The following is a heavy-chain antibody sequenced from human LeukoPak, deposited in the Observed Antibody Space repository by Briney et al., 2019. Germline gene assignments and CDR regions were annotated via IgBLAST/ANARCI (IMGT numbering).Heavy chain of an antibody. CDR1: GFTFYDYA. CDR3: AKDSYSGSYYNFDY. V-gene: IGHV3-43*02. Sequence: GGSLRLSCAASGFTFYDYAMHWVRQAPGKGLEWVSLISGDGGSTYYADSVKGRFTISRENRKNSLYLQMNSLRTEDTALYYCAKDSYSGSYYNFDYWGQGTLVTVSS. J-gene: IGHJ4*02. CDR2: ISGDGGST. D-gene: IGHD1-26*01.